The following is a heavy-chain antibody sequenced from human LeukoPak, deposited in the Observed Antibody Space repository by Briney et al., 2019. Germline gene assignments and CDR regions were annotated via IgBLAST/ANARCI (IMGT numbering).Heavy chain of an antibody. D-gene: IGHD2-2*01. V-gene: IGHV1-18*01. CDR3: ARDSDCSSTSCSLNWFDP. CDR1: GGTFSSYA. Sequence: ASVKVSCKASGGTFSSYAISWVRQAPEQGLEWMGWISAYNGNTNYAQKLQGRVTMTTDTSTSTAYMELRSLRSDDTAVYYCARDSDCSSTSCSLNWFDPWGQGTLVTVSS. CDR2: ISAYNGNT. J-gene: IGHJ5*02.